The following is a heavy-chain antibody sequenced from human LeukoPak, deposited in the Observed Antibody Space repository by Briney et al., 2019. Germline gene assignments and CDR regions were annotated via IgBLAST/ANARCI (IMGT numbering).Heavy chain of an antibody. CDR2: IYYSGST. CDR3: ARPSSGWAPGYHY. Sequence: PSETLSLTXTVSGGSISSYYWSWIRQPPGKGMEWIGYIYYSGSTNYNPSLKSRVTISVDTSKNQFSLKLSSVTAADTAVYYCARPSSGWAPGYHYWGQGTLVTVSS. CDR1: GGSISSYY. V-gene: IGHV4-59*08. J-gene: IGHJ4*02. D-gene: IGHD6-19*01.